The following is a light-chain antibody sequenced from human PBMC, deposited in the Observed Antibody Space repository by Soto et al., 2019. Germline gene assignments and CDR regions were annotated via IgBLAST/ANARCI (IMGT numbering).Light chain of an antibody. Sequence: QSVLTQSPSVSAAPGQKVTISCSGSSSNIGNNYVSWYQQLPGTAPKLMISEVNNRPSGVSNRFSGSKSGNTAYLTISGLQVEDEAEYFCFSFTTTSTHAFGTGTKVTVL. J-gene: IGLJ1*01. CDR1: SSNIGNNY. CDR2: EVN. V-gene: IGLV1-51*01. CDR3: FSFTTTSTHA.